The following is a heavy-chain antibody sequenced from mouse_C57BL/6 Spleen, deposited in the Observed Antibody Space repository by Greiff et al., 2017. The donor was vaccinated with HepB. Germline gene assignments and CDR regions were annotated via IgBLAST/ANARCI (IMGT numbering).Heavy chain of an antibody. CDR2: ISSGGSYT. CDR1: GFTFSSYG. CDR3: ARHGYGNYSGFAY. D-gene: IGHD2-10*02. J-gene: IGHJ3*01. V-gene: IGHV5-6*01. Sequence: EVQGVESGGDLVKPGGSLKLSCAASGFTFSSYGMSWVRQTPDKRLEWVATISSGGSYTYYPDSVKGRFTISRDNAKNTLYLQMSSLKSEDTAMYYCARHGYGNYSGFAYWGQGTLVTVSA.